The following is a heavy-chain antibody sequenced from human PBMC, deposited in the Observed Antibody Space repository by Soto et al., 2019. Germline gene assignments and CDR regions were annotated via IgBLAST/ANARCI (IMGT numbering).Heavy chain of an antibody. V-gene: IGHV1-18*01. CDR1: GYTFTAYG. CDR3: ARRGSYYYAMDV. J-gene: IGHJ6*02. CDR2: ISVHNGKT. D-gene: IGHD3-10*01. Sequence: ASVKVSCKASGYTFTAYGINWVRQAPGQGLEWMAWISVHNGKTNYAQKFQDRVTLTTDTSTSTAYMELRSLTSDDTTVYYCARRGSYYYAMDVWGQGTTVTVSS.